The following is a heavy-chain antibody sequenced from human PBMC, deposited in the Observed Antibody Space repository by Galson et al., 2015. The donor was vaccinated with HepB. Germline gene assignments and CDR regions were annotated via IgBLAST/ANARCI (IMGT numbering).Heavy chain of an antibody. J-gene: IGHJ1*01. Sequence: SVKVSCKASGFTFSSYAISWVRQAPGQGLEWVGGIIPIFGTANYAQKFQGRVTITADESTSTAYMELSSLRSEDTAVYYCARDRLGRQESGYLQYWGQGTLVTVSS. CDR3: ARDRLGRQESGYLQY. CDR2: IIPIFGTA. V-gene: IGHV1-69*13. D-gene: IGHD3-3*01. CDR1: GFTFSSYA.